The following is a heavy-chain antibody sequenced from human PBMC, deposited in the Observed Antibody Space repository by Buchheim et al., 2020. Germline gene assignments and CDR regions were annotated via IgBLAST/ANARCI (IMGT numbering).Heavy chain of an antibody. J-gene: IGHJ6*02. CDR3: AREQYSSGWYTGRYYGMDV. Sequence: QVQLVQSGAEVKKPGASVKVSCKASGYTFTGYYMHWVRQAPGQGLEWMGWINPNRGGTNYAQKFQGWVTMTRDTSISTAYMELSRLSADDTAVYCCAREQYSSGWYTGRYYGMDVWGQGTT. V-gene: IGHV1-2*04. CDR1: GYTFTGYY. D-gene: IGHD6-19*01. CDR2: INPNRGGT.